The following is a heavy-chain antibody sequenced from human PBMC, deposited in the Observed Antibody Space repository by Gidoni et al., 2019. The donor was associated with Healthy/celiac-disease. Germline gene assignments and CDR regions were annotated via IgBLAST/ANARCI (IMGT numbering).Heavy chain of an antibody. J-gene: IGHJ5*02. Sequence: QVQLVESGGGLVTPGGSLSLSCAASGFTFSDYYMSWIRQAPGKGLEWVSYISSSGSTIYYADSVKGRFTISRDNAKNSLYLQMNSLRAEDTAVYYCARALSEGYGDYDWFDPWGQGTLVTVSS. D-gene: IGHD4-17*01. CDR3: ARALSEGYGDYDWFDP. CDR2: ISSSGSTI. CDR1: GFTFSDYY. V-gene: IGHV3-11*01.